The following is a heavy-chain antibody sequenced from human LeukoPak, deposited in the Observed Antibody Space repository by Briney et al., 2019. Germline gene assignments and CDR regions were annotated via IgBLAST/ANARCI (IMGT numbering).Heavy chain of an antibody. CDR1: GGSINSYY. Sequence: SETLSLTCTVSGGSINSYYWSWIRQPPGKGLELIGYIYYSGSTNYNPSLKSRVTISVDASNNKFSLKLTSLTAADTAVYYCVRHLSAGRPAFDIWGQGTMVTVSS. J-gene: IGHJ3*02. D-gene: IGHD2-15*01. CDR2: IYYSGST. CDR3: VRHLSAGRPAFDI. V-gene: IGHV4-59*08.